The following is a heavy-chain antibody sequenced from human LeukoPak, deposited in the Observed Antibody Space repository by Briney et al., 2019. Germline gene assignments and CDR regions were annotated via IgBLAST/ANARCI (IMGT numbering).Heavy chain of an antibody. CDR1: GYMFTHYY. CDR2: INPHSCGT. CDR3: ATDSSGCSNDSFDF. Sequence: SVKVSCKASGYMFTHYYIHWVRQAPGQGLEWMGWINPHSCGTNYAQKFQGSVTLTRDTSISTAYMEWSSLTSDDTAVYYCATDSSGCSNDSFDFWGQGTMVTVSS. V-gene: IGHV1-2*02. J-gene: IGHJ3*01. D-gene: IGHD6-19*01.